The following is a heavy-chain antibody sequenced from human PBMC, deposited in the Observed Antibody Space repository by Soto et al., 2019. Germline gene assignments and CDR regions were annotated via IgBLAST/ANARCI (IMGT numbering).Heavy chain of an antibody. CDR2: INPNSGGT. Sequence: QVQLVQSGAEVKKPGASVKVSCKASGYTFTGYYMHWVRQAPGQGLEWMGGINPNSGGTNYAQKFQGWVTMTRDASISTAYMELSRLRSDDTAVYYCARGGSYSGYDSPFAYWGQGTLVTVSS. D-gene: IGHD5-12*01. V-gene: IGHV1-2*04. CDR3: ARGGSYSGYDSPFAY. CDR1: GYTFTGYY. J-gene: IGHJ4*02.